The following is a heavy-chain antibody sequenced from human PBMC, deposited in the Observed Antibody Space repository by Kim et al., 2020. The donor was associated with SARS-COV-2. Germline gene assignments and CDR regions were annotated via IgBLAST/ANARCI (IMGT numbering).Heavy chain of an antibody. Sequence: SETLSLTCTVSGYSISSGYYWGWIRQPPGKGLEWIGSIYHSGSTYYNPSLKSRVTISVDTSKNQFSLKLSSVTAADTAVYYCARDGFGELFRYYYYGMDVWGQGTTVTVSS. D-gene: IGHD3-10*01. CDR3: ARDGFGELFRYYYYGMDV. J-gene: IGHJ6*02. V-gene: IGHV4-38-2*02. CDR2: IYHSGST. CDR1: GYSISSGYY.